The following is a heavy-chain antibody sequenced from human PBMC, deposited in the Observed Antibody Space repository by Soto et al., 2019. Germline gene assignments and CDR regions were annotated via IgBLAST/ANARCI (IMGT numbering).Heavy chain of an antibody. D-gene: IGHD4-17*01. CDR2: ISYSGST. CDR1: GGSISSYY. V-gene: IGHV4-59*01. J-gene: IGHJ4*02. CDR3: ARASPYGDYALDY. Sequence: SETLSLTCTVSGGSISSYYWIWIRQPPGKGLEWIGYISYSGSTNYNPSLKSRPTISVDTSKNQFSLKLRSVTAADTAVYYCARASPYGDYALDYWGQGTLVTVS.